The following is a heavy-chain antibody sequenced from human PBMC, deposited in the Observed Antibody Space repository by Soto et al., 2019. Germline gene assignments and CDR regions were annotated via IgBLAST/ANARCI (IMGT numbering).Heavy chain of an antibody. CDR1: GGSINTNW. CDR3: ARHMGVTGTRGFDC. D-gene: IGHD6-19*01. J-gene: IGHJ4*02. Sequence: QVQLQESGPGLVKPSGTLSLTCAVSGGSINTNWWSWGPQPPGKGLEWIGEIYHSGATNYNPSLPKGVAILVDDSTKQFSLIMSSVTAAVTAVYYCARHMGVTGTRGFDCGGRGTLVTVSS. V-gene: IGHV4-4*02. CDR2: IYHSGAT.